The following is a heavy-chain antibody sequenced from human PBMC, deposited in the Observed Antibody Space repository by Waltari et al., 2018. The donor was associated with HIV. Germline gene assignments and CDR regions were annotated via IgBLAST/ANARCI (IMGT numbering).Heavy chain of an antibody. CDR3: TSGGVGSTEDFYYGMDV. CDR2: HCYTGAT. D-gene: IGHD3-16*01. V-gene: IGHV4-39*01. J-gene: IGHJ6*02. CDR1: SLRSSSHY. Sequence: SLRSSSHYWGWVRQAPGNGLDWIGRHCYTGATHYNTSLKRPVSMSVDTSNSQFSLNLDSVTAADTAVYYCTSGGVGSTEDFYYGMDVWGQGTTVTVSS.